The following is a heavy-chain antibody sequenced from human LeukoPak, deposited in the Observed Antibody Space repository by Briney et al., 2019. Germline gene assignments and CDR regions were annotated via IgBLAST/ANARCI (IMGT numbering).Heavy chain of an antibody. CDR2: INPNSGGT. CDR1: AYSFTGYY. D-gene: IGHD2-2*01. CDR3: VRDRGGYCSRVNCRGRWFAP. V-gene: IGHV1-2*06. J-gene: IGHJ5*02. Sequence: ASVTVSCKGSAYSFTGYYMHWVRQAPGPRLEWMGRINPNSGGTDYARKYQGRFTMTRDRSISTAYMEMSSLTSDDTAVYYCVRDRGGYCSRVNCRGRWFAPWGQGTLVTVSS.